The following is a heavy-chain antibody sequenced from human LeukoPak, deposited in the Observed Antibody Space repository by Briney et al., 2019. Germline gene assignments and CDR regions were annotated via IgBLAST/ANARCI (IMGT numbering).Heavy chain of an antibody. D-gene: IGHD6-13*01. Sequence: GGSLRLSCAASGFTFSSYEMNWVRQAPGKGLEWVAVISYDGSNKYYADSVKGRFTISRDNSKNTLYLQMNSLRAEDTAVYYCAKGTPYSSSWYLAVYWGQGTLVTVSS. CDR2: ISYDGSNK. V-gene: IGHV3-30*18. CDR1: GFTFSSYE. CDR3: AKGTPYSSSWYLAVY. J-gene: IGHJ4*02.